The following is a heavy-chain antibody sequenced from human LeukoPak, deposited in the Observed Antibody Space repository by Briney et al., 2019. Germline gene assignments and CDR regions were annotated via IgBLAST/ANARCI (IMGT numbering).Heavy chain of an antibody. J-gene: IGHJ4*02. D-gene: IGHD3-9*01. CDR1: GYSISSGYY. CDR3: ARDPTRGLRYFDWLGYFDY. V-gene: IGHV4-38-2*02. Sequence: KPSETLSLTCTVSGYSISSGYYWGWIRQSPGKGLEWIGSISHSGSTYYNPSLKSRVTISVDTSKNQFSLKLSSVTAADTAVYYCARDPTRGLRYFDWLGYFDYWGQGTLVTVSS. CDR2: ISHSGST.